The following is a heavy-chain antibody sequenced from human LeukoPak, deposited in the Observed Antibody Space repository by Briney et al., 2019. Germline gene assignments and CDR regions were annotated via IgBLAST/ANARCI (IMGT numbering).Heavy chain of an antibody. CDR1: GYTFTSYG. CDR2: ISAYNGNT. Sequence: ASVKVSCKASGYTFTSYGISWVRQAPGQGLEWMGWISAYNGNTNYAQKLQGRVTMTTDTSTSTAYMELRSLRSDGTAVYYCARDPRDGYNMNYFDYWGQGTLVTVSS. V-gene: IGHV1-18*01. J-gene: IGHJ4*02. D-gene: IGHD5-24*01. CDR3: ARDPRDGYNMNYFDY.